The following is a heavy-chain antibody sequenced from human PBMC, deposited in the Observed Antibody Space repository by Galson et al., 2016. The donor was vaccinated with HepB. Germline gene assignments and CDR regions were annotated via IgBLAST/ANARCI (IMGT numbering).Heavy chain of an antibody. Sequence: SLRLSCAASGFTFNDFAMGWVRQAPGKGLEWVSLIFGRGGGTYYRDSVKGRFTISRDNSKNTLYLQMSSLTAEDTALYYCGKYQGHPVTTYHFDYWGQGTLVTVSS. J-gene: IGHJ4*02. CDR3: GKYQGHPVTTYHFDY. V-gene: IGHV3-23*01. CDR1: GFTFNDFA. CDR2: IFGRGGGT. D-gene: IGHD2-2*01.